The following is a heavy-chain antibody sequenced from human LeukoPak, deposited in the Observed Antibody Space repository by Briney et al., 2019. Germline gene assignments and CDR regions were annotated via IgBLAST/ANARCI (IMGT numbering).Heavy chain of an antibody. V-gene: IGHV3-7*03. CDR2: INQDGSEE. CDR3: ARASSALIDAALPNWFDP. Sequence: GGSLRLSCAASGFTFSSYWMSWVRQAPGKGLEWVANINQDGSEEYYMDSVKGRFTISRDNAKNSLYLQMNSLRAEDTALYYCARASSALIDAALPNWFDPWGQGTLVTVSS. J-gene: IGHJ5*02. CDR1: GFTFSSYW. D-gene: IGHD3-3*01.